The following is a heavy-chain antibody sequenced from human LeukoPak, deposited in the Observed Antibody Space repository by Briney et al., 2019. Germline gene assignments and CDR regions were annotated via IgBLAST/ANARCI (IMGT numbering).Heavy chain of an antibody. Sequence: SETLSLTCTVSGGSISSSSYYWGWIRQPPGKGLEWIGSIYYSGSTYYNPSLKSRVTISVDTSKNQFSLKLSSVTAADTAVYYCARSRYADYVGPFDYWSQGTLVTVSS. D-gene: IGHD4-17*01. CDR3: ARSRYADYVGPFDY. CDR2: IYYSGST. V-gene: IGHV4-39*01. CDR1: GGSISSSSYY. J-gene: IGHJ4*02.